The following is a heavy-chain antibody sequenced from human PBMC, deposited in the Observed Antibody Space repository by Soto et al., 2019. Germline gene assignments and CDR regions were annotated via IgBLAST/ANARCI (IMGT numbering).Heavy chain of an antibody. D-gene: IGHD3-22*01. V-gene: IGHV4-59*04. CDR1: GGSISSYY. CDR3: ARDFFDSSDYTTNWFDP. J-gene: IGHJ5*02. Sequence: SETLSLTCTVSGGSISSYYWSWIRKPPGKGLEWIGYIYHTGNAYYNPSLKSRVTISVDTSKNQFSLKLTSVTAADAALYYCARDFFDSSDYTTNWFDPWGQGTLVTVSS. CDR2: IYHTGNA.